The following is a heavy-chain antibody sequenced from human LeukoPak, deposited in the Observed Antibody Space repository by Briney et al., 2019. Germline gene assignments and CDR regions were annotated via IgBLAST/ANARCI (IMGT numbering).Heavy chain of an antibody. CDR3: ATETIGRHYDY. Sequence: GGSQRLSCAAPGFTFSSCGFNWVRQAPGKGLEWVSSIGPTGTDRYYADSVRGRFTISRDNAKNSMYLQMDSLRDEDTAVYYCATETIGRHYDYWGQGTLLTVSS. CDR1: GFTFSSCG. J-gene: IGHJ4*02. V-gene: IGHV3-21*01. CDR2: IGPTGTDR. D-gene: IGHD1-14*01.